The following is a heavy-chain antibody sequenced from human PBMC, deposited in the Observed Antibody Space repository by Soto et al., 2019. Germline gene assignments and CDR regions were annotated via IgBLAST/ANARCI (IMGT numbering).Heavy chain of an antibody. D-gene: IGHD3-9*01. CDR2: IYPGDSDT. CDR1: GYSFTSYW. J-gene: IGHJ6*02. V-gene: IGHV5-51*01. Sequence: PGESLKISCKGSGYSFTSYWIGWVRRMPGKGLEWMGIIYPGDSDTRYSPSFQGQVTISADKSINTAYLQWSSLKASDTAMYYCARGDYDILTGSYKSYYGMDVWGQGTTVTVSS. CDR3: ARGDYDILTGSYKSYYGMDV.